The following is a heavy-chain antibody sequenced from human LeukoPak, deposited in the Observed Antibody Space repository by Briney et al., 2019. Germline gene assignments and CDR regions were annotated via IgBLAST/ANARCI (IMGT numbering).Heavy chain of an antibody. CDR2: INSDGSST. V-gene: IGHV3-74*01. D-gene: IGHD6-19*01. Sequence: GGSLRLSCAASGFTFSSYWMHWVRQAPGKGLVWVSRINSDGSSTSYADSVKGRFTVSRDNAKNTLYLQMNSLRAEDTAVYYCARCTARSGLFSYYYFYGMDVWGQGTTVTVSS. J-gene: IGHJ6*02. CDR3: ARCTARSGLFSYYYFYGMDV. CDR1: GFTFSSYW.